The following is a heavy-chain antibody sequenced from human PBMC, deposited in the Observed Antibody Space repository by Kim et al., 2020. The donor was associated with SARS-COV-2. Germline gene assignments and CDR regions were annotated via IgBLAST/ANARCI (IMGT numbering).Heavy chain of an antibody. CDR2: ISSSSSYI. CDR3: AREDWGYHPAFDI. CDR1: GFTFSSYS. J-gene: IGHJ3*02. Sequence: GGSLRLSCAASGFTFSSYSMNWVRQAPGKGLEWVSSISSSSSYIYYADSVKGRFTISRDNAKNSLYLQMNSLRAEDTAVYYCAREDWGYHPAFDIWGQGTMVTVSS. D-gene: IGHD7-27*01. V-gene: IGHV3-21*01.